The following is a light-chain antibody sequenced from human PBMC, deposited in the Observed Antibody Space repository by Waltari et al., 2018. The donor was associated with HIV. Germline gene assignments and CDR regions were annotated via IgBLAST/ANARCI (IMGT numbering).Light chain of an antibody. CDR3: QQSYSSPLT. Sequence: DIQMTKSPSSLSASVGDSVSITCRASQSVSNEVIWYQQKPGKAPKVLIFDASSLQSGVPSRFSGSGSGTDFTLTINSLQVDDFASYFCQQSYSSPLTFGPGTKVEIK. CDR1: QSVSNE. CDR2: DAS. J-gene: IGKJ3*01. V-gene: IGKV1-39*01.